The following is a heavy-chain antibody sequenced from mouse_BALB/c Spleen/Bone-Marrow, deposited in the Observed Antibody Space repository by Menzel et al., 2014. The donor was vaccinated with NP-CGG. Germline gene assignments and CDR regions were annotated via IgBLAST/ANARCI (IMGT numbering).Heavy chain of an antibody. D-gene: IGHD2-3*01. Sequence: QVHVKQSGPELVKPGASVKISCKASGYAFSYSWMNWVKQRPGQGLEWIGRIYPGDGDTYYNGKFKGRATLTADKSSSTAYMQLSSLTSVDSVVYFCARSDGYRAMDYWGQGSSVTVSS. J-gene: IGHJ4*01. CDR3: ARSDGYRAMDY. V-gene: IGHV1-82*01. CDR1: GYAFSYSW. CDR2: IYPGDGDT.